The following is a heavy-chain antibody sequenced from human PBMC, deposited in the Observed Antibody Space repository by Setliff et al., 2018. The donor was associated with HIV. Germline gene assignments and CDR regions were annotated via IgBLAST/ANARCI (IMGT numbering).Heavy chain of an antibody. CDR3: ATSLNGDSEPWYFDF. V-gene: IGHV4-39*07. D-gene: IGHD4-17*01. J-gene: IGHJ2*01. Sequence: SETLSLTCTVSGGSIKSSSDYWGWIRQPPGKGLEWIGRIYTSGSTNYNPSLKSRVTISVDTSKNHFSLKLKSVTAADTAVYYCATSLNGDSEPWYFDFWGRGSLVTVSS. CDR1: GGSIKSSSDY. CDR2: IYTSGST.